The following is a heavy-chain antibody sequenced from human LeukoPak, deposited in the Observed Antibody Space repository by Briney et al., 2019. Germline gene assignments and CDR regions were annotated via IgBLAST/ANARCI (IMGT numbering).Heavy chain of an antibody. CDR2: IYYSGST. CDR3: AIYSGYDSSYNYGMDV. V-gene: IGHV4-39*07. J-gene: IGHJ6*02. CDR1: GGSISSSSYY. Sequence: SETLSLTCTVSGGSISSSSYYWGWIRQPPGKGLEWIGSIYYSGSTYYNPSLKSRVTISVDTSKNQFSLKLRSVTAADTAVYYCAIYSGYDSSYNYGMDVWGQGTTVTVSS. D-gene: IGHD5-12*01.